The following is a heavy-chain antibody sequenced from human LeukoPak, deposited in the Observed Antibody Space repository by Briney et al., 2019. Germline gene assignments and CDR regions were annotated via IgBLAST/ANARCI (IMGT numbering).Heavy chain of an antibody. CDR2: MNPNSGNT. J-gene: IGHJ5*02. D-gene: IGHD2-15*01. CDR1: GYTFTSYD. V-gene: IGHV1-8*01. CDR3: ARLNGGSCYFCTGDWIDP. Sequence: ASVKVSCKVSGYTFTSYDINLVRQATGQGLEWMGWMNPNSGNTGYAQKFQGRVTMTRNTSISTAYMELSSLRSEDTAVYYCARLNGGSCYFCTGDWIDPWGQGTLVTVSS.